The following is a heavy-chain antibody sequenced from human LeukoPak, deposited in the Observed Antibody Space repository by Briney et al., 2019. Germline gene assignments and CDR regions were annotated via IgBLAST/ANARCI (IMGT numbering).Heavy chain of an antibody. CDR3: AKDVGVSVFGAISDGWYFDL. D-gene: IGHD3-3*01. Sequence: GGSLRLFCGASGFSFNKYAMRWFRQAPGQGPEWVSGITRSGGIGYSLVCVKAQFNISRDSSKNTLFLQMDSLSAEDTAVYYCAKDVGVSVFGAISDGWYFDLWGRGTLVTVSS. V-gene: IGHV3-23*01. CDR2: ITRSGGIG. J-gene: IGHJ2*01. CDR1: GFSFNKYA.